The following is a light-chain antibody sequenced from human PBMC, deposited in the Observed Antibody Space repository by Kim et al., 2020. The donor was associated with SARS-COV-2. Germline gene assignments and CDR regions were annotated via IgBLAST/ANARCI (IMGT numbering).Light chain of an antibody. J-gene: IGKJ2*03. CDR2: GAS. Sequence: EIVLTQSPGTLSLSPGERATLSCRASQSVSSSYLAWYQQKPGQAPRLLIYGASSRATGIPDRFSGSGSGTDFTLTISRLEPEDFAVYYCQQYGSSPSCGQGTKLDI. CDR1: QSVSSSY. CDR3: QQYGSSPS. V-gene: IGKV3-20*01.